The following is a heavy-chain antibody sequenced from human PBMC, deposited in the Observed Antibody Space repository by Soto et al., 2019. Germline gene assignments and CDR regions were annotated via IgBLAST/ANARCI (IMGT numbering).Heavy chain of an antibody. J-gene: IGHJ4*02. CDR2: IIPKFTAA. D-gene: IGHD3-16*01. V-gene: IGHV1-69*06. Sequence: SVKVSCKASGGTFSSYAIFWVRQAPGQGLEWMGEIIPKFTAAKYAQKFQGRVTITADRSTSTVYMQLNSLTSDDTAVYYCARGPLGGAFDCWGQGTLVTVSS. CDR1: GGTFSSYA. CDR3: ARGPLGGAFDC.